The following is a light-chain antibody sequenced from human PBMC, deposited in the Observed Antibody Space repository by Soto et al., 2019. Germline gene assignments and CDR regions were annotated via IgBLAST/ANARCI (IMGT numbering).Light chain of an antibody. V-gene: IGLV2-14*01. CDR3: SSYTSSSVWV. J-gene: IGLJ3*02. Sequence: QSALTQPASVSGSPGQSITISFTGTSSDVGGYNYVSWYQQHPGKAPKLMISDVSSRSSGVSNRFSGPKSGNTASLTGSGLQAGDEADYYCSSYTSSSVWVFGGGTQLT. CDR2: DVS. CDR1: SSDVGGYNY.